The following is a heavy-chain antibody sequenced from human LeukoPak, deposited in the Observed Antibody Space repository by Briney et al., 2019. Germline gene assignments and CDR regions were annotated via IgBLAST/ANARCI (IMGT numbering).Heavy chain of an antibody. D-gene: IGHD6-19*01. Sequence: SETLSLTCTVSGGSISSYYWSWIRQPPGKGLEWIGYIYYSGSTNYNPSLKSRVTISVDTSKNQFSLKLSSVTAADTAVYYCGRDAGSGWYFSWFDPWGQGTLVTVSS. J-gene: IGHJ5*02. V-gene: IGHV4-59*01. CDR3: GRDAGSGWYFSWFDP. CDR2: IYYSGST. CDR1: GGSISSYY.